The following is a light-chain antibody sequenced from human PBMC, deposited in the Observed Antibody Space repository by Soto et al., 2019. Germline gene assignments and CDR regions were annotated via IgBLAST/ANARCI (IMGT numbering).Light chain of an antibody. CDR3: QQRSSWIT. CDR1: QSVNSH. J-gene: IGKJ5*01. V-gene: IGKV3-11*01. Sequence: EIVLTQSPGTLSLSPGERATLSCRASQSVNSHLAWYQQKPGQAPRLLIYDASNRATGIPARFSGSGSGTDFTLTISSLETEDFAFYYCQQRSSWITFGQGTRLEIK. CDR2: DAS.